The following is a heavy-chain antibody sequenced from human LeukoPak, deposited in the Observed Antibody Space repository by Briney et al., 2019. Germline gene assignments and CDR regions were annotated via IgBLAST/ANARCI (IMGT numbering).Heavy chain of an antibody. J-gene: IGHJ6*02. Sequence: ASVKVSCKASGYTFTDYYMHWVRQAPGQGLEWKGWINPNSGDTNYAQKFQGRVTMTRDTSITTAYMELSRLTSDDTAVYYCATLPPAMDVWGQGTTVTVSS. CDR2: INPNSGDT. CDR1: GYTFTDYY. CDR3: ATLPPAMDV. V-gene: IGHV1-2*02.